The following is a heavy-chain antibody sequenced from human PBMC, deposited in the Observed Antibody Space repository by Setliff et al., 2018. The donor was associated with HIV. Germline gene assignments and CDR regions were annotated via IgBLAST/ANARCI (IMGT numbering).Heavy chain of an antibody. CDR1: GGSIRSGSYF. CDR3: ATGENYFGSGIPCVHYYMGV. CDR2: IYTTGST. Sequence: SETLSLTCNVSGGSIRSGSYFWSWIRQPAGKGLEWIGHIYTTGSTNYNPSFNNRVAISIDTSKNQLSPKVRFVTAADPAVYYCATGENYFGSGIPCVHYYMGVWGKGTTVTVSS. D-gene: IGHD3-10*01. J-gene: IGHJ6*03. V-gene: IGHV4-61*09.